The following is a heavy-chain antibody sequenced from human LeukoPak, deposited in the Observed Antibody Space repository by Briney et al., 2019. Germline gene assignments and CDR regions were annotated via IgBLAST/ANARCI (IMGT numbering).Heavy chain of an antibody. Sequence: SETLSLTCTVSGGSIRSSSYYWGWIRQPPGKGLEWFGRIYYSGSTYYNASLKSRGTISVDTSKNQFSLKLNSVTAADTAVYFCARQVVAVAGTGYFDYWGQGTLVTVSS. D-gene: IGHD6-19*01. CDR1: GGSIRSSSYY. CDR2: IYYSGST. V-gene: IGHV4-39*01. CDR3: ARQVVAVAGTGYFDY. J-gene: IGHJ4*02.